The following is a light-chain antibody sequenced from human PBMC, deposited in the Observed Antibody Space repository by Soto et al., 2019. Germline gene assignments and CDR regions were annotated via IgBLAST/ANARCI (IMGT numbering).Light chain of an antibody. V-gene: IGKV1-5*01. CDR1: QSISSW. J-gene: IGKJ1*01. CDR3: QQYNSYRA. CDR2: AAS. Sequence: DIQMTQFPSTLSASVGDRVTITCRASQSISSWLAWYQQKPGKAPKLLIYAASSLESGVPSRFSGSGFGTEFTLTISSLQPDDFATYYCQQYNSYRAFGQGTKVDIK.